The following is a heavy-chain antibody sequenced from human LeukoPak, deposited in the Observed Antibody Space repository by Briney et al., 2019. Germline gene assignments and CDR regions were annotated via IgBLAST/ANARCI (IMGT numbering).Heavy chain of an antibody. CDR3: ARDGKVVPAVLYYYYYGMDV. D-gene: IGHD2-2*01. J-gene: IGHJ6*02. Sequence: GGSLRLSCAASGFTFSSYGMHWVRQAPGKGLEWVAVIWYDGSNKYYADSVKGRFTISRDNSKNTLYLQMNSLRAEDTAVYYCARDGKVVPAVLYYYYYGMDVWGQGTTVTASS. CDR1: GFTFSSYG. V-gene: IGHV3-33*01. CDR2: IWYDGSNK.